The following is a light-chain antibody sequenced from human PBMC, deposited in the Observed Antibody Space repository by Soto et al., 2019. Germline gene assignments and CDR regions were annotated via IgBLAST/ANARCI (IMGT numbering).Light chain of an antibody. Sequence: EIVLTQSPATLSFSPGERATLSCRASQSFGRYLAWYHKNPGQAPRLLIYGTSNRATGIPGRFSGSGSGTDFTLTISSLEPEDCGVYYCQHRGKWPRTFGQGTKLEIK. V-gene: IGKV3-11*01. CDR1: QSFGRY. J-gene: IGKJ2*01. CDR3: QHRGKWPRT. CDR2: GTS.